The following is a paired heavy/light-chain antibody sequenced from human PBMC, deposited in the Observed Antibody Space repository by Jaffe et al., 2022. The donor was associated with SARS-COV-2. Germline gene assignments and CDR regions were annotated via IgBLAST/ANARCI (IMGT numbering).Light chain of an antibody. CDR2: AAS. CDR1: QSIGRS. CDR3: QQGYTTLVT. J-gene: IGKJ1*01. Sequence: DIQMTQSPSSLSASVGDRVTITCRANQSIGRSVNWYQQQPGKAPKLLIYAASTLESGVPSRFSGSGSGTDFTLTVTGLQPEDFATYYCQQGYTTLVTFGQGTRVEVK. V-gene: IGKV1-39*01.
Heavy chain of an antibody. CDR1: GIIFSEYY. J-gene: IGHJ4*02. Sequence: QVQLVESGGGVVEPGGSLRLSCAASGIIFSEYYMTWIRQAPGQGLEWISYIGNNDRTVYYADSVKGRFTVSRDNAKNSLYLQMNSLRAEDTAVYYCARDMSSGTLPHFDLWGQGALVTVS. V-gene: IGHV3-11*01. D-gene: IGHD1-1*01. CDR3: ARDMSSGTLPHFDL. CDR2: IGNNDRTV.